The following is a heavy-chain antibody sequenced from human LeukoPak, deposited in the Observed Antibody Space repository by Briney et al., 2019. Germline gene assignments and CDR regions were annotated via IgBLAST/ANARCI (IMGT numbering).Heavy chain of an antibody. CDR1: GYTFNSYA. Sequence: ASVKVSCKASGYTFNSYAMHWVRQAPGQRLEWMGWINAGNGNTKYSQKFQGRVTITRDTSASTAYMELSSLRSEDTAVYYCAATVTLQRWDFDYWGQGTLVTVSS. J-gene: IGHJ4*02. V-gene: IGHV1-3*01. D-gene: IGHD4-17*01. CDR2: INAGNGNT. CDR3: AATVTLQRWDFDY.